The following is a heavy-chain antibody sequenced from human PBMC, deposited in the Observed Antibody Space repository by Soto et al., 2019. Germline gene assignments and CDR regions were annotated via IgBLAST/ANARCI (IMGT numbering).Heavy chain of an antibody. V-gene: IGHV3-21*01. CDR1: GFTFSSYS. Sequence: EVQLVESGGGLVKPGGSLRLSCAASGFTFSSYSMNWVRQAPGKGLEWVSSISSSSSYIYYADSVKGRFTISRDNAKNSLYLQMKSLIAEDTAVYYCARYTIILWGYAFDIWGHGTMVTVSS. J-gene: IGHJ3*02. CDR3: ARYTIILWGYAFDI. D-gene: IGHD2-21*01. CDR2: ISSSSSYI.